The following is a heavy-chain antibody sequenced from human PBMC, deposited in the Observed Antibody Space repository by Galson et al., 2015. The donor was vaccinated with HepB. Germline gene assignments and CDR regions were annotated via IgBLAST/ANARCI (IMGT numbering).Heavy chain of an antibody. D-gene: IGHD2-2*02. CDR2: MNPNSGNT. CDR1: GYTFTSYD. CDR3: ARDKKYQLLYAGYYYYGRDV. J-gene: IGHJ6*02. Sequence: SVKVSCKASGYTFTSYDINWVRQATGQGLEWMGWMNPNSGNTGYAQKFQGRVTMTRNTSISTAYMELSSLRSEDTAVYYCARDKKYQLLYAGYYYYGRDVWGQGTTVTVSS. V-gene: IGHV1-8*01.